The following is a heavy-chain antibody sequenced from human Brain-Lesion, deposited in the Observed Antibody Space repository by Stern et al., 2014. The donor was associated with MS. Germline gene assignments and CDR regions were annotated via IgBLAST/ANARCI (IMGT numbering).Heavy chain of an antibody. CDR2: IWFDGTKK. J-gene: IGHJ6*02. CDR1: GFTFSSYG. CDR3: AKDKKDSSGWNLYFYGMDV. Sequence: VQLVESGGGVVQPGRSLRLSCAVSGFTFSSYGMYWARQAPGKGLEWVAGIWFDGTKKNDIESVKGRFTISRDNSKNTLSLQMTSLRAEDTAVYYCAKDKKDSSGWNLYFYGMDVWGQGTTVIVSS. D-gene: IGHD6-19*01. V-gene: IGHV3-33*06.